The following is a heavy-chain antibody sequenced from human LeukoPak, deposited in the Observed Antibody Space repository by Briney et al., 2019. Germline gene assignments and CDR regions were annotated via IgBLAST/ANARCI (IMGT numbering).Heavy chain of an antibody. J-gene: IGHJ4*02. Sequence: SETLSLTCTVSGGSISNSSYYWGWIRQPPGKGLEWIGSIYYSGSTYYNPSLKSRVTIPVDTSKNQFSLKLSSVTAADTAVYYCARYSLYSSSWYYFDYWGQGTLVTVSS. D-gene: IGHD6-13*01. V-gene: IGHV4-39*07. CDR3: ARYSLYSSSWYYFDY. CDR1: GGSISNSSYY. CDR2: IYYSGST.